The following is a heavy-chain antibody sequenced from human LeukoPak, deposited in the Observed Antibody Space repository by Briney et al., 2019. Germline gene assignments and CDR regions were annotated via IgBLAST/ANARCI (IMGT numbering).Heavy chain of an antibody. J-gene: IGHJ4*02. D-gene: IGHD1-20*01. CDR2: IIPIFGTA. CDR1: GYTFTSYG. CDR3: ARSSRTWRWYNWNPHY. Sequence: GASVKVSCKASGYTFTSYGISWVRQAPGQGLEWMGGIIPIFGTANYAQKFQGRVTITADESTSTAYMELSSLRSEDTAVYYCARSSRTWRWYNWNPHYWGQGTLVTVSS. V-gene: IGHV1-69*13.